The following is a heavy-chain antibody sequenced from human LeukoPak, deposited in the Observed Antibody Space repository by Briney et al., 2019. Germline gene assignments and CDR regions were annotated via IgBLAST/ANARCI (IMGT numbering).Heavy chain of an antibody. J-gene: IGHJ1*01. CDR3: ARGNYGDYGEYFQH. V-gene: IGHV4-30-4*01. CDR2: IYYSGST. CDR1: GGSISSGDYY. D-gene: IGHD4-17*01. Sequence: SETLSLTCTVSGGSISSGDYYWSWIRQPPGKGLEWIGYIYYSGSTYYNPSLKSRVTISVDTFKNQFSLKLSSVTAADTAVYYCARGNYGDYGEYFQHWGQGTLVTVSS.